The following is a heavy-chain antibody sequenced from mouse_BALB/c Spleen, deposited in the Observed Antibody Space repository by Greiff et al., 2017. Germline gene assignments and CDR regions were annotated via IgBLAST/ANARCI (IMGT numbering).Heavy chain of an antibody. CDR1: GYSITSGYY. CDR3: ANYDGYAWFAY. J-gene: IGHJ3*01. V-gene: IGHV3-6*02. Sequence: EVQLQESGPGLVKPSQSLSLTCSVTGYSITSGYYWNWIRQFPGNKLEWMGYISYDGSNNYNPSLKNRISLTRDTSTNQFFLKLNSVTTEDTATYYCANYDGYAWFAYWGQGTLVTVSA. D-gene: IGHD2-3*01. CDR2: ISYDGSN.